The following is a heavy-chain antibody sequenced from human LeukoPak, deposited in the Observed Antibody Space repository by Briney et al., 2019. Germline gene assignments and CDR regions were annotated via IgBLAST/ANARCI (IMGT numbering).Heavy chain of an antibody. CDR3: AKGPMYSSSWYYYYYMDV. D-gene: IGHD6-13*01. CDR2: ISYDGSNK. J-gene: IGHJ6*03. Sequence: GGSLRLSCAASGFTFSSYAMHWVRQAPGKGLEWVAVISYDGSNKYYADSVKGRFTISRDNSKNTLYLQMNSLRAEDTAVYYCAKGPMYSSSWYYYYYMDVWGKGTTVTVSS. CDR1: GFTFSSYA. V-gene: IGHV3-30-3*01.